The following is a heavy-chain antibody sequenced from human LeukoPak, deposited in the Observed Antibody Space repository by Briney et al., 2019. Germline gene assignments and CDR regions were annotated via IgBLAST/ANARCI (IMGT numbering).Heavy chain of an antibody. V-gene: IGHV3-30*01. CDR3: ARDRHSSSWTPHFYYYYYMDV. D-gene: IGHD6-13*01. Sequence: GRSLRLSCAASGFTFSSYAMHVVRQAPGKGLEWVAVISYDGSNKYYADSVKGRFTISRDNYKNTLYLQMHSLRAEDTAVYYCARDRHSSSWTPHFYYYYYMDVWGKGTTVTVSS. CDR1: GFTFSSYA. J-gene: IGHJ6*03. CDR2: ISYDGSNK.